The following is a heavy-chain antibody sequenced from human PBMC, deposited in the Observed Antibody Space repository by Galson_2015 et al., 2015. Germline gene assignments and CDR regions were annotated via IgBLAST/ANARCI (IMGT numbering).Heavy chain of an antibody. Sequence: SLRLSCAASGFTVSSNYMSWVRQAPGKGPEWVSILYSDGSTYYADSVKGRFTISRDNSKNTLYLQMNSLRAEDTAVYYCARWVGYFYDYWGQGSLVTVSS. V-gene: IGHV3-53*01. CDR3: ARWVGYFYDY. J-gene: IGHJ4*02. CDR1: GFTVSSNY. D-gene: IGHD2-21*01. CDR2: LYSDGST.